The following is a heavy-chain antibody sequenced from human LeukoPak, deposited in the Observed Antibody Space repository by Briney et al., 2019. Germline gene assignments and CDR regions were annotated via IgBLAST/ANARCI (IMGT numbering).Heavy chain of an antibody. V-gene: IGHV1-2*06. CDR3: AIVVNEKDAFDI. J-gene: IGHJ3*02. D-gene: IGHD3-22*01. CDR2: INPNSGGT. Sequence: ASVKVSCKASGYTFTDYYIHWVRQAPGQGLEWMGRINPNSGGTNYAQKFQGRVTMTTDTSISTAYMERGRLRSDDTAVYYCAIVVNEKDAFDIWGQGTMVTVSS. CDR1: GYTFTDYY.